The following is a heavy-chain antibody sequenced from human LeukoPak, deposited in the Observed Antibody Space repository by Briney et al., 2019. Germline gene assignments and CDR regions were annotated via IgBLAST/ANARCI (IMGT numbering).Heavy chain of an antibody. CDR1: GYTFTSYY. J-gene: IGHJ4*02. D-gene: IGHD6-13*01. CDR3: ARVRTIAAVGPDFDY. Sequence: ASVKVSCKASGYTFTSYYMHWVRQAPGQGLEWMGVTTTSGGSTNYAQNFQGRVTMTRDTSTSTVYMELTSLGSEDTAVYYCARVRTIAAVGPDFDYWGQGTLVTVSP. CDR2: TTTSGGST. V-gene: IGHV1-46*01.